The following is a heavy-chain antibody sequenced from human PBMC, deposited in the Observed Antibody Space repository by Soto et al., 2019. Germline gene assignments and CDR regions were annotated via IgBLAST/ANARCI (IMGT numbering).Heavy chain of an antibody. CDR1: GFTFSDFW. CDR3: GRDEVRNGVGV. Sequence: EVRLVESGGGLDQPGGSLRLSCEASGFTFSDFWMSWVRQAPGKGLEWVANIKGDGSEKRYVDSVRGRFTISRDNAKNSVYLQMNSLRADDTALYYCGRDEVRNGVGVWGQGIKVTVSS. CDR2: IKGDGSEK. V-gene: IGHV3-7*01. J-gene: IGHJ6*02.